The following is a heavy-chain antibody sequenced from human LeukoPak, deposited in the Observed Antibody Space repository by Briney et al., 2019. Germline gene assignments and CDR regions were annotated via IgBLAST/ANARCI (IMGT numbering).Heavy chain of an antibody. J-gene: IGHJ5*02. CDR1: GFTFSNYA. Sequence: GGSLRLSCAASGFTFSNYAMSWVRQAPGKGLGWVSVISGSGGSTYYADSVKGRFTISRDNPKNTLYLQMNSLRAEDTAVYYCAKAGGWFGELLQTSADNWFDPWGQGTLVTVSS. CDR3: AKAGGWFGELLQTSADNWFDP. CDR2: ISGSGGST. V-gene: IGHV3-23*01. D-gene: IGHD3-10*01.